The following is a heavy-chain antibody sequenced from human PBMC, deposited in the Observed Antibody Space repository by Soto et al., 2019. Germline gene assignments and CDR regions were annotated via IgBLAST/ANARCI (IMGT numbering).Heavy chain of an antibody. CDR1: GFTFSRYT. CDR2: FVSSTGST. D-gene: IGHD3-9*01. Sequence: PGGSLRLSCAASGFTFSRYTMNWVRQAPGKGLEWVSTFVSSTGSTFYADSVEGRFTISKDDSKNTLYLQMNSLRAEDTAVYYCAKEGSDYDILTGSGYYGMDVWGQGTTVTVSS. V-gene: IGHV3-23*01. CDR3: AKEGSDYDILTGSGYYGMDV. J-gene: IGHJ6*02.